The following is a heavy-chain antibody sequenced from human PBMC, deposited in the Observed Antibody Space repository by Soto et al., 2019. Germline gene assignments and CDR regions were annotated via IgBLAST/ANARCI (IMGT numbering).Heavy chain of an antibody. D-gene: IGHD2-15*01. CDR2: TYYRSKWYN. CDR3: ARAYCRGGSCWAWSNWFVP. J-gene: IGHJ5*02. V-gene: IGHV6-1*01. Sequence: PSQTLSLTCAISGDSVSSNSAAWNWIRQSPSRGLEWLGRTYYRSKWYNDYAVSVKSRITINPDTSKNQFSLQLNSVTPEDTAVYYCARAYCRGGSCWAWSNWFVPWGKGTLVTVDS. CDR1: GDSVSSNSAA.